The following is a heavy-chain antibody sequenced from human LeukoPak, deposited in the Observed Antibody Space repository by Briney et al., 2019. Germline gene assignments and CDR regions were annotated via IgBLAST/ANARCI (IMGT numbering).Heavy chain of an antibody. CDR2: IYSGGTT. D-gene: IGHD5-24*01. V-gene: IGHV3-66*01. Sequence: GGSLRLSCAASGFTVSSNYMSWVRQAPGKGLEWVSVIYSGGTTYYADSVKGRFTISRDNARNSLFLQMNSLRAEDTAVYYCARDRDGYNSVTFDYWGQGTLVTVSS. CDR1: GFTVSSNY. CDR3: ARDRDGYNSVTFDY. J-gene: IGHJ4*02.